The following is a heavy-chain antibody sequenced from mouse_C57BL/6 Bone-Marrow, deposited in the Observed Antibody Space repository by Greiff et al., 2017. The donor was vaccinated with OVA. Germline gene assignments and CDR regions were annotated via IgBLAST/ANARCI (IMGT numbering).Heavy chain of an antibody. CDR1: GYTFTSYW. CDR2: IHPNSGST. CDR3: ARYSNVGDWYFDV. D-gene: IGHD2-5*01. V-gene: IGHV1-64*01. Sequence: QVQLQQPGAELVKPGASVKLSCKASGYTFTSYWMHWVKQRPGQGLEWIGMIHPNSGSTNYNEKFKSKATLTVDKSSSTAYMQLSSLTSEDSAVYYCARYSNVGDWYFDVWGTGTTVTVSS. J-gene: IGHJ1*03.